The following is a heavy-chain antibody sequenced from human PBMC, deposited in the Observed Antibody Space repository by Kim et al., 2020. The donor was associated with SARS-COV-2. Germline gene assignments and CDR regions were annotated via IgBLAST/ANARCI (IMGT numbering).Heavy chain of an antibody. V-gene: IGHV7-4-1*02. Sequence: ASVKVSCKASGYTFTNYVISWVRQAPGQGLEWMGWINTDTGNPTYAQAFTGRFVFSLDTSVSTSYLQISSLKAEDTALYYCARVIWGTSRYTDYWGQGTLVTVSS. CDR1: GYTFTNYV. CDR3: ARVIWGTSRYTDY. CDR2: INTDTGNP. J-gene: IGHJ4*02. D-gene: IGHD3-16*02.